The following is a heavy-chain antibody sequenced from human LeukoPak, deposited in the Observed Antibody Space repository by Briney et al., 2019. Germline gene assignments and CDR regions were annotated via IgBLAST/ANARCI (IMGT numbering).Heavy chain of an antibody. V-gene: IGHV1-69*05. CDR2: IIPMFDTA. D-gene: IGHD6-13*01. CDR3: ATDGTGSSSSLWTY. CDR1: GGTFIRYT. J-gene: IGHJ4*02. Sequence: AASVKVSCKASGGTFIRYTVSWVRQAPGQGLEWMGGIIPMFDTANYAQKFQGRVTITTDESTSTAYMELSSLRSEDTAVYFCATDGTGSSSSLWTYWGQGTLVTVSS.